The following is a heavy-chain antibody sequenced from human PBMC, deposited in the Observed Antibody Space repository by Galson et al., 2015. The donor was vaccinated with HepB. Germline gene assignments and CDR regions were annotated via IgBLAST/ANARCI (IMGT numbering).Heavy chain of an antibody. CDR2: IYSGGST. CDR1: GFTVSSNY. V-gene: IGHV3-66*01. J-gene: IGHJ4*02. D-gene: IGHD3-9*01. Sequence: SLRLSCAASGFTVSSNYMSWVRQAPGKGLEWVSVIYSGGSTYYADSVKGRFTISRDNSKNTLYLQMNSLRAEDTAVYYCARAQGQGRYFDWGLKPNFFDYWGQGTLVTVSS. CDR3: ARAQGQGRYFDWGLKPNFFDY.